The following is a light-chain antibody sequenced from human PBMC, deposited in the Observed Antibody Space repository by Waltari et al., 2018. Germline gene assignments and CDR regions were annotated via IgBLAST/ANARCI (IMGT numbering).Light chain of an antibody. CDR3: AVWDDALSGAV. CDR1: RSNIGNNY. J-gene: IGLJ3*02. Sequence: QSVVTQPPSASGTPGQRVTISCSGRRSNIGNNYVYWYQQLPGTAPKLFIHRNNPPPSGVPDRFPGSKSGNSAPLAISDLRSEDEADYYCAVWDDALSGAVFGGGTKLTVL. CDR2: RNN. V-gene: IGLV1-47*01.